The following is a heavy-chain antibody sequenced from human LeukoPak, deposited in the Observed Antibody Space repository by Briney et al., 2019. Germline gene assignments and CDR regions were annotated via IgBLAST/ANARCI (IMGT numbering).Heavy chain of an antibody. CDR2: VNGDGSST. V-gene: IGHV3-74*01. D-gene: IGHD4-17*01. Sequence: GGSLRLSCAASGFTFSSFWMHWVRQAPGKGLVWVSRVNGDGSSTTYADSVKGRFTISRDSAKNTVYLQTNSLRAEDTAVYYCARPQHGDLYAFDIWGHRTTVTVSS. CDR1: GFTFSSFW. J-gene: IGHJ3*02. CDR3: ARPQHGDLYAFDI.